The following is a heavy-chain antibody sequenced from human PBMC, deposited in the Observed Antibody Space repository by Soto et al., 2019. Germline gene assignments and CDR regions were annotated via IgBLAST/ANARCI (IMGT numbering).Heavy chain of an antibody. Sequence: QVQLQESGPGLVKPSQTLSLTCTVSGGSIRSGGYYWTWIRQSPGKGLEWVGHIYYTGTSYYNPSLKSRVSISLDTSNNQFSLRLSSVTAADTAVYYCAREERPVGSDYFGMDVWGQGTTVTVSS. D-gene: IGHD1-1*01. J-gene: IGHJ6*01. CDR1: GGSIRSGGYY. CDR3: AREERPVGSDYFGMDV. V-gene: IGHV4-31*03. CDR2: IYYTGTS.